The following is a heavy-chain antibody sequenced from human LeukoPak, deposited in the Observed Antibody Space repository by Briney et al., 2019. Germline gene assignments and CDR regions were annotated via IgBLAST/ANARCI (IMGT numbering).Heavy chain of an antibody. Sequence: SETLSLTCTVSGGSISSYYWSWIRQPPGKGLEWIGYIYYSGSTNYNPSLKSRVTISVDTSKNQFSLKLSSVTAADTAVYYCARARGSVAGILTIYYYYYVDVWGKGTTVTISS. CDR2: IYYSGST. CDR3: ARARGSVAGILTIYYYYYVDV. D-gene: IGHD6-19*01. V-gene: IGHV4-59*01. J-gene: IGHJ6*03. CDR1: GGSISSYY.